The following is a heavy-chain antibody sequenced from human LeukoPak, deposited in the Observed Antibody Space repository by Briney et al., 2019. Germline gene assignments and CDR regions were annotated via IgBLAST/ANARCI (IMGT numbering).Heavy chain of an antibody. V-gene: IGHV3-7*01. D-gene: IGHD3-22*01. Sequence: GGSLRLSCAASGFTFSSYWMSWVRQAPGKGLEWVANIKQDGSEKYYVDSVKGRFTISRDNAKNSLYLQMNSPRAEDTAVYYCAREWVYDSSGYYPFDYWGQGTLVTVSS. J-gene: IGHJ4*02. CDR2: IKQDGSEK. CDR3: AREWVYDSSGYYPFDY. CDR1: GFTFSSYW.